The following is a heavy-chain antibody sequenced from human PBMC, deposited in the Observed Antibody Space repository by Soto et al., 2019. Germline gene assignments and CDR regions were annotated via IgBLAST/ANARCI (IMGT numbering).Heavy chain of an antibody. CDR3: ARAWGIAAAIDY. J-gene: IGHJ4*02. V-gene: IGHV1-46*03. CDR1: GYTITSYY. D-gene: IGHD6-13*01. CDR2: INPSGGST. Sequence: QVQLVQSGAEVKKPGASVKVSCKASGYTITSYYMHWVRQAPGQGLEWMGIINPSGGSTSYAQKFQGRVTMTRDTSTSTVYMELSSLRSEDTAVYYCARAWGIAAAIDYWGQGTLVTVST.